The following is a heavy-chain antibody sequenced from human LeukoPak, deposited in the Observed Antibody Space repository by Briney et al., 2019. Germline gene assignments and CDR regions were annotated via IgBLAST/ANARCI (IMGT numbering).Heavy chain of an antibody. Sequence: SETLSLTCTVSGGSISSSSYYWGWLRQPPGKGLEWLGSIYYSGSTYYNPSLKSRVTISVDTSKNQFSLKLSSVTAADTAVYYCARHAPQDAFDIWGQGTMVTVSS. J-gene: IGHJ3*02. CDR1: GGSISSSSYY. V-gene: IGHV4-39*01. CDR3: ARHAPQDAFDI. CDR2: IYYSGST.